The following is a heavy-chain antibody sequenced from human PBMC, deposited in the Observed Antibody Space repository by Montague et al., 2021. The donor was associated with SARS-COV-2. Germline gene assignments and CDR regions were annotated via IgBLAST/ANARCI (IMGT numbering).Heavy chain of an antibody. CDR1: GFSLSTSGMC. CDR2: IDWDDDK. Sequence: PALVKPTQTLTLTCTFSGFSLSTSGMCVSWIRQPPGKALEWLALIDWDDDKYYSTSLKTRLTISKDTSKNQVVLTMTNMDPVDTATYYCARMAAEQQLVLSSGSYYYALDFWGQGTTVTVSS. CDR3: ARMAAEQQLVLSSGSYYYALDF. V-gene: IGHV2-70*01. D-gene: IGHD6-13*01. J-gene: IGHJ6*02.